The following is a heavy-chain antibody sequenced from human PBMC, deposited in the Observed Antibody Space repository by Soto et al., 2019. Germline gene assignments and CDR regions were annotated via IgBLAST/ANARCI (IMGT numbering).Heavy chain of an antibody. CDR2: ISSAGDT. CDR1: GFTFSSYD. V-gene: IGHV3-13*01. J-gene: IGHJ6*02. D-gene: IGHD3-10*01. Sequence: GGSLRLSCAASGFTFSSYDMHWVRQVTGKGLEWVSAISSAGDTYYPGSVKGRFTISRENAKNSLYLQMNSLRVEDTAVYYCVRDRVTMVRGDYYGMDVWGQGTTVTVSS. CDR3: VRDRVTMVRGDYYGMDV.